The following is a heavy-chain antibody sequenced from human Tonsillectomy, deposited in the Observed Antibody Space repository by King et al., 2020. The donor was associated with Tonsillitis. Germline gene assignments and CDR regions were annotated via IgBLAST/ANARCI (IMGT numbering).Heavy chain of an antibody. CDR1: GFTFTTYT. J-gene: IGHJ4*02. V-gene: IGHV3-23*04. CDR3: AKDPSSTSSDHYFGY. D-gene: IGHD3-22*01. CDR2: ITGGGVAT. Sequence: VQLVESGGGLVQPGGSLRLSCAASGFTFTTYTMTWVRQAPGKGLEWGSAITGGGVATSYADSVKGRFTISRDNSKNTLYLQMNNLRAEETAVYYCAKDPSSTSSDHYFGYWGAGTLVTVSS.